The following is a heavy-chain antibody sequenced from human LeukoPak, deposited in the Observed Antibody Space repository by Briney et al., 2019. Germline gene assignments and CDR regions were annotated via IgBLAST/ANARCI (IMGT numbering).Heavy chain of an antibody. V-gene: IGHV3-53*01. Sequence: GGSLRLSCAASGFTVSSNYMSWVRQAPGKGLEWVSVIYSGGSTYYPDSVKGRFTISRDNSKNTLYLQMNSLRAEDTAVYYCARATYDFWSGPNFDYWGQGTLVTVSS. CDR1: GFTVSSNY. D-gene: IGHD3-3*01. J-gene: IGHJ4*02. CDR2: IYSGGST. CDR3: ARATYDFWSGPNFDY.